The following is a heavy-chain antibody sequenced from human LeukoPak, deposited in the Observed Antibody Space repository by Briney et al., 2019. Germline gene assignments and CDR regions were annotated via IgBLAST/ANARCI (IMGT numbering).Heavy chain of an antibody. CDR2: IFPGDSDI. CDR1: GYRFTSYW. CDR3: TRFYREMYDAPDV. Sequence: GESLKISCQGSGYRFTSYWIGWVRQMPGKGLEWMGSIFPGDSDIGNSPSFQGQVTISADKSTNTAYLQWSSLKASDTAMYYCTRFYREMYDAPDVWGQGTMVTVSS. V-gene: IGHV5-51*01. D-gene: IGHD2/OR15-2a*01. J-gene: IGHJ3*01.